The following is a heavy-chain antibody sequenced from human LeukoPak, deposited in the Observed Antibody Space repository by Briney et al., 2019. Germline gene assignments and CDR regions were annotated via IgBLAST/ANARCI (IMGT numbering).Heavy chain of an antibody. D-gene: IGHD3-3*01. Sequence: GGSLRLSCGASGFTFNNYGLTWVRQAPGKGLEWVSTIRGSDPATYYADSVKGRFTISRDNSKNTLFLQMNTLRAEDTAVYYCAINRVRFWSGWRSYFDYWGQGTLVTVSS. CDR2: IRGSDPAT. J-gene: IGHJ4*02. CDR1: GFTFNNYG. CDR3: AINRVRFWSGWRSYFDY. V-gene: IGHV3-23*01.